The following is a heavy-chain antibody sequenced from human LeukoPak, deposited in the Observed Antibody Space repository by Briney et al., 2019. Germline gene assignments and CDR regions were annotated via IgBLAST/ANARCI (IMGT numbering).Heavy chain of an antibody. CDR1: AFTLSIYD. V-gene: IGHV3-23*01. CDR3: ARACSSGSCYLAAFDI. J-gene: IGHJ3*02. D-gene: IGHD2-15*01. Sequence: GGSLRLSCAASAFTLSIYDMNWVRRAPGKGLEWVSAISDDGTSTYYADSVKGRFTTSRDNSKNTLYLQMNSLRAEDTAVYFCARACSSGSCYLAAFDIWGQGTMVTVSS. CDR2: ISDDGTST.